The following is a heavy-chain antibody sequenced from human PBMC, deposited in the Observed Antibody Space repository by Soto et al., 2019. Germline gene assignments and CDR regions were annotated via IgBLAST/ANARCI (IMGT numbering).Heavy chain of an antibody. CDR2: INPSGGST. D-gene: IGHD2-2*01. V-gene: IGHV1-46*01. J-gene: IGHJ6*02. CDR3: ARDGPIYWRSTSCPGGYDGMDV. CDR1: GYTFTSYY. Sequence: QVQLVQSGAEVKKPGASVKVSCKASGYTFTSYYMHWVRQAPGHGLEWLGIINPSGGSTSYAQKFQVRVTMNRDTSTRTVYMELSSLRAEDTAVYYGARDGPIYWRSTSCPGGYDGMDVWGQGTTVTGS.